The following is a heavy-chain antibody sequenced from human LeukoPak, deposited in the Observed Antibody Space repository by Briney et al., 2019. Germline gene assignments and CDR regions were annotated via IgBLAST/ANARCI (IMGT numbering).Heavy chain of an antibody. V-gene: IGHV3-74*01. J-gene: IGHJ6*02. Sequence: PGGSLRLPCAASGFTFSRYWMHWLRQAPGKGLVWVSRISTDGSSTSYADSVKGRFTISRDNGKNTLYLQMNSLRAEDTAVYYCASYLTSIPSGMDVWGQGTTVTVSS. CDR2: ISTDGSST. D-gene: IGHD2/OR15-2a*01. CDR1: GFTFSRYW. CDR3: ASYLTSIPSGMDV.